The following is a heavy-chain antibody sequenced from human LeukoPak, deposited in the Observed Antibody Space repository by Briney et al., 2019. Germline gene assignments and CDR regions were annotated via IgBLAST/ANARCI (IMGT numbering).Heavy chain of an antibody. D-gene: IGHD3/OR15-3a*01. V-gene: IGHV3-66*01. CDR1: GFTGSSHY. J-gene: IGHJ4*02. CDR2: IYRGDST. Sequence: PGGSLRLSCVASGFTGSSHYMSWVRQAPGKGPGWVSIIYRGDSTYYADSVKGRFTISRDNSKNTLYLQMNSLRAEDTAVYYCARDRTNYLDYWGQGTLVTVSS. CDR3: ARDRTNYLDY.